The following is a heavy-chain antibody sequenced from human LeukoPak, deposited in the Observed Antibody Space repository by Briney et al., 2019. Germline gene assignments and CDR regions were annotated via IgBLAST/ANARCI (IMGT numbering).Heavy chain of an antibody. V-gene: IGHV3-74*01. D-gene: IGHD3-3*01. CDR1: GFTFSSYW. CDR2: INSDGSST. Sequence: GGSLRLSCAASGFTFSSYWMHWVRQAPGKGLVWVSRINSDGSSTSYADSVKGRFPISRGNARNTLYLQMKSLRVDDTAVYYCARDRYDFTAWGQGTLVTVSS. J-gene: IGHJ1*01. CDR3: ARDRYDFTA.